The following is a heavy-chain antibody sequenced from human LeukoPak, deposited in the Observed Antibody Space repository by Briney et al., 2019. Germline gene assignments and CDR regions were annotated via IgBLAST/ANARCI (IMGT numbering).Heavy chain of an antibody. CDR3: ARAALIGTVDY. J-gene: IGHJ4*02. CDR1: RFTFGIYW. V-gene: IGHV3-7*01. D-gene: IGHD6-13*01. Sequence: QTGGSLRLSCAASRFTFGIYWMSWVRQAPGKALEWVANINQDGSETYYVDSVEGRFTISRDNTKNSLYLQMNSLRAEDRALYYCARAALIGTVDYWGQGTLVTVSS. CDR2: INQDGSET.